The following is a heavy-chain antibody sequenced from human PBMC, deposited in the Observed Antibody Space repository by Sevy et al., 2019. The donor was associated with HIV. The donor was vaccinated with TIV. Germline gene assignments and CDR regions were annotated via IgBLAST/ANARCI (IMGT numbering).Heavy chain of an antibody. D-gene: IGHD1-26*01. Sequence: GGSLRLSCVASGFIFDDDGMSWVHQTPGKGLEWVSSIIWNGVSTNYADSAKGRFSISRDNAKNSLYLQMNSLRAEDTAVYYCSKGPVVSGSYLGGFDYWGQGTLVTVSS. CDR1: GFIFDDDG. CDR3: SKGPVVSGSYLGGFDY. V-gene: IGHV3-20*04. CDR2: IIWNGVST. J-gene: IGHJ4*02.